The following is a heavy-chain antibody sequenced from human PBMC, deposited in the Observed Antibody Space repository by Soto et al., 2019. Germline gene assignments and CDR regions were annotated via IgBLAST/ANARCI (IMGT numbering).Heavy chain of an antibody. CDR2: TYYRSKWYN. CDR1: GDSVSSNSAA. V-gene: IGHV6-1*01. Sequence: SQTLSLTCAISGDSVSSNSAAWNWIRQSPSRGLEWLGRTYYRSKWYNDYAVSVKSRITINPDTSKNQFSLQLNSVTPEDTAVYYCARGNYDIVTGYLDAFDIWGQGTMVTVSS. CDR3: ARGNYDIVTGYLDAFDI. J-gene: IGHJ3*02. D-gene: IGHD3-9*01.